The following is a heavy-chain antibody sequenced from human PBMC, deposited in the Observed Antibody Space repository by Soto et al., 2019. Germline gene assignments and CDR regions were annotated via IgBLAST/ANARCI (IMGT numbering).Heavy chain of an antibody. Sequence: GGSLRLSCAASGFTFSSYAMSWVRQAPGKGLEWVSAISGSGGSTYYADSVKGRFTISRDNSKNTLYLQMNSLRAEDTAVCYCAKDQLLDFWSGYTDYWGQGTLVTVSS. D-gene: IGHD3-3*01. CDR1: GFTFSSYA. V-gene: IGHV3-23*01. CDR3: AKDQLLDFWSGYTDY. CDR2: ISGSGGST. J-gene: IGHJ4*02.